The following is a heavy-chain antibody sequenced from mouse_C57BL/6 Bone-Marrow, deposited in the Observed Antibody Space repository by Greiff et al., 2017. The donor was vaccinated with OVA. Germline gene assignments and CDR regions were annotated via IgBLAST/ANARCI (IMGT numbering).Heavy chain of an antibody. Sequence: EVQLQESGPGLVKPSQSLSLTCSVTGYSITSGYYWNWIRQFPGNKLEWMGYISYDGSNNYNPSLKNRISITRDTSKNQFFLKLNSVTTEDTATYYCARVNDYDVSWFAYWGQGTLVTVSA. D-gene: IGHD2-4*01. CDR1: GYSITSGYY. J-gene: IGHJ3*01. V-gene: IGHV3-6*01. CDR2: ISYDGSN. CDR3: ARVNDYDVSWFAY.